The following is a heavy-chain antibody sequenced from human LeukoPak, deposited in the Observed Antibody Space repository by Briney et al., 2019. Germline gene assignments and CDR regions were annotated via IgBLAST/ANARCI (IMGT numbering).Heavy chain of an antibody. CDR2: ISSSRSYI. CDR1: GFTFSSYS. CDR3: ARARRVYDSSGYYYVGLDY. D-gene: IGHD3-22*01. V-gene: IGHV3-21*05. Sequence: GGSLRLSCAASGFTFSSYSMNWVRQAPGKRLEWVSFISSSRSYIYYADSVMGRFTISRDNAKNSLYVQMNSLRAEDTAVYYCARARRVYDSSGYYYVGLDYWGQGTLVTVSS. J-gene: IGHJ4*02.